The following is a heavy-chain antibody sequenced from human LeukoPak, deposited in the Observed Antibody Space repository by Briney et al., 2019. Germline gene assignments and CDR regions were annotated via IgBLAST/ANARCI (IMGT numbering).Heavy chain of an antibody. CDR3: ARDSYGMDV. CDR2: ISYDGKNK. J-gene: IGHJ6*02. CDR1: GFTFSAYA. V-gene: IGHV3-30*04. Sequence: GGSLRLSCAASGFTFSAYAMHWVRQAPGKGLEWVAVISYDGKNKYCADSVRGRSTISRDNSKNTLYLQMNSLRAEDTAVYYCARDSYGMDVWGQGTTVTVSS.